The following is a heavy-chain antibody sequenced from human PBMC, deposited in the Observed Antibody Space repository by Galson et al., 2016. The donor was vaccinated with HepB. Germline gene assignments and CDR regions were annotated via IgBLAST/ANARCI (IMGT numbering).Heavy chain of an antibody. CDR2: ISRTSTYM. CDR3: ARDPGIAASNRVGGNAFDI. Sequence: SLRLSCAASGFTFSSYSMNWVRQAPGRGLEWVSSISRTSTYMYYADSVKGRFTISRDNAKNSHYLQMNSLRAEDTAVYYCARDPGIAASNRVGGNAFDIWGQGTMVTVSS. CDR1: GFTFSSYS. V-gene: IGHV3-21*01. D-gene: IGHD6-13*01. J-gene: IGHJ3*02.